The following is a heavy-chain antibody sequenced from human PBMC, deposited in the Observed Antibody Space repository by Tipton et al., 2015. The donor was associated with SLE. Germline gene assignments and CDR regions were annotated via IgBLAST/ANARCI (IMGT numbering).Heavy chain of an antibody. Sequence: TLSLTCAVYGGSFSGYYWSWIRQPPGKGLEWIGEINHSGSTNYNPSLKSRVTISVDTSKNQFSLKLSSVTAADTAVYYCARDNSGWVLDAFDIWGQGTMVTVSS. J-gene: IGHJ3*02. D-gene: IGHD6-19*01. V-gene: IGHV4-34*01. CDR3: ARDNSGWVLDAFDI. CDR2: INHSGST. CDR1: GGSFSGYY.